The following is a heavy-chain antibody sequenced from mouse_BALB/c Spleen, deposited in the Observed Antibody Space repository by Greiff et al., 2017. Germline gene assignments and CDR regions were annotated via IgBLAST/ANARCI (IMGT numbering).Heavy chain of an antibody. J-gene: IGHJ4*01. CDR2: ISSGGST. CDR1: GFTFSSYA. V-gene: IGHV5-6-5*01. D-gene: IGHD1-1*01. CDR3: ARGRGTTVWGAMDY. Sequence: EVHLVESGGGLVKPGGSLKLSCAASGFTFSSYAMSWVRQTPEKRLEWVASISSGGSTYYPDSVKGRFTISRDNARNILYLQMSSLRSEDTAMYYCARGRGTTVWGAMDYWGQGTSVTVSS.